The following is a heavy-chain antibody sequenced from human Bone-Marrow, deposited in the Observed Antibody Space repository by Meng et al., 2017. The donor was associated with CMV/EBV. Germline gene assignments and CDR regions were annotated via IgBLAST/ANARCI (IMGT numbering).Heavy chain of an antibody. J-gene: IGHJ4*02. CDR3: ARALGKGGNY. V-gene: IGHV3-21*01. CDR2: ISSSSGYI. D-gene: IGHD7-27*01. CDR1: GLTLRNYT. Sequence: RLLCAGSGLTLRNYTMNWVRQAPGKGLEWVSSISSSSGYIHYADSVKGRFTISRDNAKNSLYLQMNSLRAEDTAVYYCARALGKGGNYWGQGTLVTVSS.